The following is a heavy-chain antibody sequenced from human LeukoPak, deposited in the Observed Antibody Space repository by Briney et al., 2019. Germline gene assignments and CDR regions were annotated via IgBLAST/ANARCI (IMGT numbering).Heavy chain of an antibody. V-gene: IGHV3-7*01. J-gene: IGHJ4*02. CDR1: GFTFSSYA. Sequence: GGSLRLSCAASGFTFSSYAMTWVRQAPGKGLEWVANIYQEGREKNYAVSVKGRFTISRDNAKNSLFLQMDSLRAEDTAVYYCAGERPSSSWYDYWGQGTLVTVSS. D-gene: IGHD6-13*01. CDR3: AGERPSSSWYDY. CDR2: IYQEGREK.